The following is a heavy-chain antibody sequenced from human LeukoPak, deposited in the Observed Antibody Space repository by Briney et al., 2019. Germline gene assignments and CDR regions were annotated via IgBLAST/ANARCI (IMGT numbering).Heavy chain of an antibody. D-gene: IGHD1-26*01. V-gene: IGHV3-7*01. CDR1: GFTFSNYW. J-gene: IGHJ4*02. CDR2: IKGNESDK. Sequence: GGSLTLSCVGSGFTFSNYWMNWLRDAPGKGLEWVASIKGNESDKKFVDSVKGRFTISRDNPQNSLSLQINFLRAEDTAVYYCARGDEDSVYRPSDYWGQGILVTVSS. CDR3: ARGDEDSVYRPSDY.